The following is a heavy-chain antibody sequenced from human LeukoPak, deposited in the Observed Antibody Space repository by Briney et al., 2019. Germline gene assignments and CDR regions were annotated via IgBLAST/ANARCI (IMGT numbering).Heavy chain of an antibody. CDR3: ARGLAGRTIRFDP. CDR1: GGSFRGYY. J-gene: IGHJ5*02. V-gene: IGHV4-34*01. CDR2: INHSGST. D-gene: IGHD3-3*01. Sequence: SETLSLTCAVYGGSFRGYYWSWIRQPPGKGLDWIGEINHSGSTNYNPSLKSRVTISVDTSKNQFSLKLSSVTAADTAVFYCARGLAGRTIRFDPWGQGTLVTISS.